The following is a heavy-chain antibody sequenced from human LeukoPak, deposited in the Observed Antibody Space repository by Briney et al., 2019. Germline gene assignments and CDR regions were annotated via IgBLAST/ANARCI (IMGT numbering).Heavy chain of an antibody. Sequence: SETLSLTCAVYGGSFSGYYWSRIRQPPGKGLEWIGEINHSGSTNYNPSLKSRVTISVDTSKNQFSLKLSSVTAADTAVYYCAREYCSGGSCYSVHLDYWGQGTLVTVSS. CDR3: AREYCSGGSCYSVHLDY. V-gene: IGHV4-34*01. D-gene: IGHD2-15*01. CDR2: INHSGST. CDR1: GGSFSGYY. J-gene: IGHJ4*02.